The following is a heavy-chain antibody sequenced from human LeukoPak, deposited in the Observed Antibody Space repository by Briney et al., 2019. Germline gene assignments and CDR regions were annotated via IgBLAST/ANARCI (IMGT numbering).Heavy chain of an antibody. J-gene: IGHJ5*02. CDR2: IYYSGST. D-gene: IGHD3-22*01. V-gene: IGHV4-39*01. Sequence: SETLSLTCTVSGGSISSSSYYWGWIRQPPGKGLEWIGSIYYSGSTYYNPSLKSRVTISVDTSKNQFSLKLSSVTAADTAVYYCARSFGDRSGYFPQPLSFDPWGQGTLVTVSS. CDR1: GGSISSSSYY. CDR3: ARSFGDRSGYFPQPLSFDP.